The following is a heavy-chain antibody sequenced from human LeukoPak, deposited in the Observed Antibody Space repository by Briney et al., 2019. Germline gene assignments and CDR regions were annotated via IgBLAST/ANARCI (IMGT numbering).Heavy chain of an antibody. CDR3: ARDGPVKDYDILTGYYHYYYYGMDV. CDR2: IWYDGSNK. D-gene: IGHD3-9*01. V-gene: IGHV3-33*01. Sequence: PGGSLRLSCAASGFTFSSYGMHWVRQAPGKGLERVAVIWYDGSNKYYADSVKGRFTISRDNSKNTLYLQMNSLRAEDTAVYYCARDGPVKDYDILTGYYHYYYYGMDVWGQGTTVTVSS. J-gene: IGHJ6*02. CDR1: GFTFSSYG.